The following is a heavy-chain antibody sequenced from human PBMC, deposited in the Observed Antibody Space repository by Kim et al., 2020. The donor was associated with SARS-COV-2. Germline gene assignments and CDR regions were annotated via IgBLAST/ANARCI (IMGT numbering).Heavy chain of an antibody. CDR1: GGSISSYY. CDR3: ASTPWGRFDN. V-gene: IGHV4-59*08. J-gene: IGHJ3*02. Sequence: SGTLSLTCTVSGGSISSYYWNWIRQPPGKGLEWIGYIYYSGITNYNPSLKSRVTMSIDTSKNQFSLKLNSVTAADTAVYYCASTPWGRFDNWGQGTMVTV. D-gene: IGHD2-15*01. CDR2: IYYSGIT.